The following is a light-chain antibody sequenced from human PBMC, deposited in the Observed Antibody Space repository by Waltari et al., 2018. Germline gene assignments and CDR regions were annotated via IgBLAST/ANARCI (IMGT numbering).Light chain of an antibody. J-gene: IGLJ3*02. CDR2: EGS. Sequence: QSALTQPASVSGVPGQSITISCSGTGSDVGSYSLVSWYQKQPGKAPKLIIYEGSERPSGVSSRFSGAKSGDTASLTISGLQPEDEADYYCCSYAGSNSWVFGGGTKLTVL. V-gene: IGLV2-23*01. CDR1: GSDVGSYSL. CDR3: CSYAGSNSWV.